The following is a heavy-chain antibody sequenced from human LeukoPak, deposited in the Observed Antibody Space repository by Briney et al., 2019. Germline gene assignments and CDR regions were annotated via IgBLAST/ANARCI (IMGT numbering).Heavy chain of an antibody. D-gene: IGHD1-1*01. CDR2: ISAYNGNT. Sequence: ASVTVSCKASGYTFTNYGITWVRQAPGQGLEWMGWISAYNGNTNYAQKFQGRVTMTTDTSTTTAYMELRSLRSDDTAVYYCARGVGQTTGTTGGYYFDFWGQRTLVTVSS. CDR1: GYTFTNYG. J-gene: IGHJ4*02. V-gene: IGHV1-18*01. CDR3: ARGVGQTTGTTGGYYFDF.